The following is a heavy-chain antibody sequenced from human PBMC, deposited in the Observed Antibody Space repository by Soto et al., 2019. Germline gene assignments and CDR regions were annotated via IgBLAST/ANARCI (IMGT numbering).Heavy chain of an antibody. CDR2: IYYSGST. CDR1: GGSISSYY. J-gene: IGHJ4*02. Sequence: QVQLQESGPGLVKPSETLSLTCTVSGGSISSYYWSWIRQPPGKGLEWIGYIYYSGSTNYNPSLKSRVTISGDTSKNQFSLKLSSVTAADTAVYYCARANLKYSSSPYYFDYWGQGTLVTVSS. CDR3: ARANLKYSSSPYYFDY. V-gene: IGHV4-59*01. D-gene: IGHD6-6*01.